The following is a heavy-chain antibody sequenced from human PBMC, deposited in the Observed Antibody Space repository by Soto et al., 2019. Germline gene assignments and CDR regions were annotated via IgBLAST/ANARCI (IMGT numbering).Heavy chain of an antibody. CDR1: GFTFSTYS. D-gene: IGHD6-13*01. V-gene: IGHV3-48*01. Sequence: PGGSLRLSCAASGFTFSTYSMNWVRQAPGKGLEWVSYISSSSSTIFYTDSVKGRFTVSRDNAKNSLYLQMNSLRAEDTAVYYCARPSSTWFDVWYAMDIWGPGTTVTVSS. CDR3: ARPSSTWFDVWYAMDI. J-gene: IGHJ6*02. CDR2: ISSSSSTI.